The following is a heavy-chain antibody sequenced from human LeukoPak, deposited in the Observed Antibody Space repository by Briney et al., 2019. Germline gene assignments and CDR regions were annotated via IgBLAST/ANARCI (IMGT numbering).Heavy chain of an antibody. CDR1: GYSFTSYW. J-gene: IGHJ4*02. CDR3: ARQAQVAYYDFWSGYSGSYFDY. D-gene: IGHD3-3*01. CDR2: IYPGDSDT. V-gene: IGHV5-51*01. Sequence: GGALEISCQGSGYSFTSYWIGWVRPMPGKGLEWMGIIYPGDSDTRYSPSFQGQVTISADKSISTAYLQWSSLKASDTAMYYCARQAQVAYYDFWSGYSGSYFDYWGQGTLVTVSS.